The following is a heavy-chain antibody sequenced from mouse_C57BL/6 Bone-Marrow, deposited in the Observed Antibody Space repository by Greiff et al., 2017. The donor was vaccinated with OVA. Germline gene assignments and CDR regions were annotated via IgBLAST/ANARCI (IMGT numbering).Heavy chain of an antibody. D-gene: IGHD1-1*01. CDR1: GFTFSSYG. V-gene: IGHV5-6*01. CDR2: ISSGGSYT. CDR3: ARDWEYYGSSYDYFDY. Sequence: EVQVVESGGDLVKPGGSLKLSCAASGFTFSSYGMSWVRQTPDKRLEWVATISSGGSYTYYPDNVKGRFTISRDNAKNTLYLQMSSLKSEDTAMYYCARDWEYYGSSYDYFDYWGKGTTLTVSS. J-gene: IGHJ2*01.